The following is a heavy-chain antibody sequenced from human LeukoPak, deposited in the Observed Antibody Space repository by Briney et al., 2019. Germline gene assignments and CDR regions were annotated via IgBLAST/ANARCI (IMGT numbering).Heavy chain of an antibody. CDR1: GGFFSGYY. Sequence: PSETLSLTCAVYGGFFSGYYWSWIRQPPGKGLEWIGEINHSGSTNYNPSLKSRVTISVDTSKNQFSLKLSSVTAADTAVYYCARLKDILTGLNWFDPWGQGTLVTVSS. J-gene: IGHJ5*02. D-gene: IGHD3-9*01. CDR3: ARLKDILTGLNWFDP. V-gene: IGHV4-34*01. CDR2: INHSGST.